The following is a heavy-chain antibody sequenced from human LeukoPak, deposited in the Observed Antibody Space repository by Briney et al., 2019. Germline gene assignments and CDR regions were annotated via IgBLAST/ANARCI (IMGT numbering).Heavy chain of an antibody. CDR3: VRVHYSSGSLSSWFDP. J-gene: IGHJ5*02. D-gene: IGHD3-10*01. Sequence: SETLSLTCTVSSDSISEYYWGWIRQPPGKGLEWIGYISYSGGVSYSPSLKPPVTISLDTSKNQVSLRLSSVTAADTAIYYCVRVHYSSGSLSSWFDPWGQGTLVTVSS. CDR1: SDSISEYY. CDR2: ISYSGGV. V-gene: IGHV4-59*08.